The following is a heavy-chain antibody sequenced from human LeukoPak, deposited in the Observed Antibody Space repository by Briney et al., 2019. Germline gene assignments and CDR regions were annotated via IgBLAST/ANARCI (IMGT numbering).Heavy chain of an antibody. CDR1: GFNFSSFE. J-gene: IGHJ5*02. V-gene: IGHV4-34*01. Sequence: GSLRLSCAASGFNFSSFEMHWVRQPPGKGLEWIGQINHGGTTNYNPSLKSRVTISVDTSKNQMSLRLSSVTAADTAVYYCARVDTAMSAFDPWGQGTLVTVSS. CDR2: INHGGTT. CDR3: ARVDTAMSAFDP. D-gene: IGHD5-18*01.